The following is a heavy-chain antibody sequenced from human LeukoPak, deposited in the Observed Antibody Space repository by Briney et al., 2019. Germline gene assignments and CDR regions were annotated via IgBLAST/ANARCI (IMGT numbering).Heavy chain of an antibody. J-gene: IGHJ4*02. CDR3: ARDPSGYFNY. V-gene: IGHV4-59*01. Sequence: SETLSLTCTVSGGSISSYYWSWIRQPPGKGLDWIGYIYYSGSTNYNPSLKSRVTISVDTSKNQFSLRLSSVTAADTAVYYCARDPSGYFNYWGQGTLATVSS. D-gene: IGHD3-22*01. CDR2: IYYSGST. CDR1: GGSISSYY.